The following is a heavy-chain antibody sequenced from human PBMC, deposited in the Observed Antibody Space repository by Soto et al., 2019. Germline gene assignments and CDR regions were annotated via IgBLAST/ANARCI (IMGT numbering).Heavy chain of an antibody. D-gene: IGHD1-26*01. J-gene: IGHJ4*02. Sequence: QVQLQESGPGLVKPSETLSLTCTVSGGSISNHYWSWIRQPPGKGLELIGYIYYSGSTNYNPSLRSRVTISVDTSNNQFSLKLSSVTAADTAVYYCARWVGHFDFWGPGTLVTVSS. V-gene: IGHV4-59*08. CDR2: IYYSGST. CDR3: ARWVGHFDF. CDR1: GGSISNHY.